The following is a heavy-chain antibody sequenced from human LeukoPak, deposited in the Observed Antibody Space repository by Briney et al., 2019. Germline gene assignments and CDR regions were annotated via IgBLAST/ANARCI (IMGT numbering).Heavy chain of an antibody. CDR3: AREKFGTYVPDY. CDR2: ISNDGSNT. J-gene: IGHJ4*02. D-gene: IGHD1-26*01. Sequence: PGGSLRLSCAASGFTFSSYAMHWARQAPGKGLEWVTLISNDGSNTYYADSVKGRFTISRDNSRNTLYLQMNSLRAEDTAVYYCAREKFGTYVPDYWGQGILVTVSS. V-gene: IGHV3-30-3*01. CDR1: GFTFSSYA.